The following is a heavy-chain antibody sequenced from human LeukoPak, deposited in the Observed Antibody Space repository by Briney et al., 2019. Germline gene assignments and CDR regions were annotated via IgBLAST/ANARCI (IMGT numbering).Heavy chain of an antibody. CDR3: ATSYCSFGRCLDDAFDL. D-gene: IGHD2-15*01. V-gene: IGHV5-51*01. CDR1: GYSFISYW. J-gene: IGHJ3*01. Sequence: SGESLKISCKGSGYSFISYWIGWVRQMPGKGLEWMGIIYPGDSDTRYSTSFQGQVTISADKSINTAYLQWSSLKASDTAMYYCATSYCSFGRCLDDAFDLWGQGTMVTVSS. CDR2: IYPGDSDT.